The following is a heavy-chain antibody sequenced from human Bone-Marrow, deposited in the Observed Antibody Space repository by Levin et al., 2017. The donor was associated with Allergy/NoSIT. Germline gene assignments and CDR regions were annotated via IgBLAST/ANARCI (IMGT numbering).Heavy chain of an antibody. Sequence: KTGGSLRLSCTASGFTFGDYSMSWFRQAPGKGLEWVGLIRSTVSGGTTEYAASVQGRFTISRDDSKSIAYLHMNSLKTEDTAVYYCTRGAYSYQCWGQGTLVTVSS. V-gene: IGHV3-49*05. CDR2: IRSTVSGGTT. D-gene: IGHD5-18*01. J-gene: IGHJ4*02. CDR3: TRGAYSYQC. CDR1: GFTFGDYS.